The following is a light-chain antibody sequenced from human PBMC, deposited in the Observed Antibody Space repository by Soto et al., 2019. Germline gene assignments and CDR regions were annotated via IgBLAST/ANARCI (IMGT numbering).Light chain of an antibody. Sequence: QSVLTQPPSVSAAPGQRVTISCSGSISNIGNGYVSWYQQLPGTVPKLLIYQDYKRPSWIPDRFYGSKSGTSATLGITGLQTGDEADYYCGTWDSGLSAGVFGGGTKLTVL. CDR1: ISNIGNGY. CDR3: GTWDSGLSAGV. CDR2: QDY. J-gene: IGLJ2*01. V-gene: IGLV1-51*02.